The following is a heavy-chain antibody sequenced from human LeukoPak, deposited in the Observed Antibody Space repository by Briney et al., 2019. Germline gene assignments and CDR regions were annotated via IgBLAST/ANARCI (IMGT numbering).Heavy chain of an antibody. Sequence: SETLSLTCAVSGGSISSYYWSWIRQPPGKGLEWLGDIYYTGTTEYNPSLKSRVTISIDTSKNQFSLKLSSVTAADTAVYYCASRSIVVVPAAIFLVGSNWFDPWGQGTLVTVSS. J-gene: IGHJ5*02. V-gene: IGHV4-59*12. CDR3: ASRSIVVVPAAIFLVGSNWFDP. D-gene: IGHD2-2*02. CDR1: GGSISSYY. CDR2: IYYTGTT.